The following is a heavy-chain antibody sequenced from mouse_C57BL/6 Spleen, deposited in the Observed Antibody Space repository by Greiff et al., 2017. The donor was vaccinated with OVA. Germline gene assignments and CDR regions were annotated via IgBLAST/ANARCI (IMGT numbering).Heavy chain of an antibody. V-gene: IGHV2-9-1*01. D-gene: IGHD2-3*01. J-gene: IGHJ3*01. CDR2: IWTGGGT. CDR1: GFSLTSYA. Sequence: VKVVESGPGLVAPSQSLSITCTVSGFSLTSYAISWVRQPPGKGLEWLGVIWTGGGTNYNSALKSRLSISKDNSKSQVFLKMNSLQTDDTTRYYCARNPYDGYYWFAYWGQGTLVTVSA. CDR3: ARNPYDGYYWFAY.